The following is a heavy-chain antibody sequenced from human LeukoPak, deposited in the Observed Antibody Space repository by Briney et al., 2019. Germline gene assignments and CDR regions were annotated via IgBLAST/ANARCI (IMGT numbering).Heavy chain of an antibody. D-gene: IGHD1-26*01. V-gene: IGHV1-2*02. J-gene: IGHJ4*02. Sequence: GASVKVSCKASGYTFTSYDINLVRQATGQGLEWMGWLNPNSGGTNYAQKFQGRVTMTRDTSISTAYMELSRLRSDDTAVYFCARVGAAYQDSNYWGQGTLVTVSS. CDR2: LNPNSGGT. CDR1: GYTFTSYD. CDR3: ARVGAAYQDSNY.